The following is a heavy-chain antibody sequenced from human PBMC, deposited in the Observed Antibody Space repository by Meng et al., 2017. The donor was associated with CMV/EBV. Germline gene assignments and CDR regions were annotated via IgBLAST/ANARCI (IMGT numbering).Heavy chain of an antibody. J-gene: IGHJ4*02. CDR2: IRYDGSNK. D-gene: IGHD2-21*01. Sequence: GESLKLSCAASGFTFSSYGMHWVRQAPGKGLEWVAFIRYDGSNKYYADSVKGRFTISRDNSKNTLYLQMNSLRAEDTAVYFGAMLSTYGGGDCSLDSDYWGQGTLVTVSS. CDR1: GFTFSSYG. V-gene: IGHV3-30*02. CDR3: AMLSTYGGGDCSLDSDY.